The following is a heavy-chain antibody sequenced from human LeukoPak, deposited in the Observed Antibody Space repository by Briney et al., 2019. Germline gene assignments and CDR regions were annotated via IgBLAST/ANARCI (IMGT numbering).Heavy chain of an antibody. J-gene: IGHJ4*02. CDR3: ARDPWYYYGSGSYYYFDY. CDR2: IYHSGST. CDR1: GYSISSGCY. D-gene: IGHD3-10*01. V-gene: IGHV4-38-2*02. Sequence: SETLTLTCTVSGYSISSGCYWGWIRQPPGKGLEWIGTIYHSGSTYYNPSLKSRVTISVDTSKNQFSLKLSSVTAADTAVYYCARDPWYYYGSGSYYYFDYWGQGTLVTVSS.